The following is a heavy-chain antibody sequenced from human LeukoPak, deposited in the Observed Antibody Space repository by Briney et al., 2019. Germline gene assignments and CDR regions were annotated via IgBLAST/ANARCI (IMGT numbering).Heavy chain of an antibody. CDR1: GGTFSSYA. V-gene: IGHV1-69*05. CDR3: ARDKFGDSPNFDY. Sequence: SSVKVSCKASGGTFSSYAISWVRQAPGQGLEWMGRIIPTFGTANYAQKFQGRVTITTDESTSTAYMELSSLRSEDTAVYYCARDKFGDSPNFDYWGQGTLVTVSS. J-gene: IGHJ4*02. CDR2: IIPTFGTA. D-gene: IGHD3-16*01.